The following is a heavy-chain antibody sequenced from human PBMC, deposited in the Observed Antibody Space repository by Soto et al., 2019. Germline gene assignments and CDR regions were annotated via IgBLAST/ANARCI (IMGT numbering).Heavy chain of an antibody. CDR2: IYYSGST. V-gene: IGHV4-59*08. D-gene: IGHD3-3*01. Sequence: QVQLQESGPGLVKPSETLSLTCTVSGGSISSYYWSWIRQPPGKGLDWIGYIYYSGSTNYNPSLKSRVTISVDTSKNQFSLKLSSVTAADTAVYYCARLSGRSGYYYYMDVWGKGTTVTVSS. CDR3: ARLSGRSGYYYYMDV. CDR1: GGSISSYY. J-gene: IGHJ6*03.